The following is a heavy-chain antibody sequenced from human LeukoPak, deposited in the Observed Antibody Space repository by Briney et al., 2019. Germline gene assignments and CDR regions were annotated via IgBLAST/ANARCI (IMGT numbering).Heavy chain of an antibody. CDR3: ARDPGSGWYGDFDY. V-gene: IGHV1-18*01. CDR2: ISAYNGNT. J-gene: IGHJ4*02. D-gene: IGHD6-19*01. Sequence: GASVKVSCKASGYTFTSYGISWVRQAPGQGLEWMGWISAYNGNTKYARKLQGRVTMTTDTSTSTAYMELRSLRSDDTAVYYCARDPGSGWYGDFDYWGQGTLVTVSS. CDR1: GYTFTSYG.